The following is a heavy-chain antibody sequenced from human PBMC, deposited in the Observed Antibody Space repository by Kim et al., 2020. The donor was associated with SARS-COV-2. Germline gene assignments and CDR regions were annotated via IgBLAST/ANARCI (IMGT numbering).Heavy chain of an antibody. CDR2: IYYSGTT. Sequence: SETLSLTCTVSGGSISTSSYYWGWIRQPPGKGLEWIGSIYYSGTTYYNPSLKSRVTISADTSRNQFSLKLTSVTATDTAVYYCARARGYNYVFYWGQGVLVTVSS. J-gene: IGHJ4*02. V-gene: IGHV4-39*01. CDR3: ARARGYNYVFY. CDR1: GGSISTSSYY. D-gene: IGHD5-12*01.